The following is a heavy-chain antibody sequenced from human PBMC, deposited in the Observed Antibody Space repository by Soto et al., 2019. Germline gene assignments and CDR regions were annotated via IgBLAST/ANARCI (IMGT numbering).Heavy chain of an antibody. J-gene: IGHJ4*02. CDR2: IFYSGST. CDR1: GGSISSGDYY. D-gene: IGHD2-15*01. CDR3: ARTPHGGYCSGGSCPRFDY. Sequence: SETLSLTCTVSGGSISSGDYYWSWIRQPPGKGLEWIGYIFYSGSTYYNPSLKSRVTISVDTSKNQFSLKLTSVTAADTAVYYCARTPHGGYCSGGSCPRFDYWGQGTLVTVSS. V-gene: IGHV4-30-4*01.